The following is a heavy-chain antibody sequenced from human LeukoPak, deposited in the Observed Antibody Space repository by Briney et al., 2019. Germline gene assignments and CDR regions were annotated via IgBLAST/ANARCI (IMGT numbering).Heavy chain of an antibody. V-gene: IGHV3-74*01. D-gene: IGHD1-14*01. CDR1: GFTFSNYS. Sequence: GGSLRHSCADAGFTFSNYSTKRVRQAPGKGLVWVSRINPDGSTINYADSVKGRFTISRDNAKNTLYLQMNSLRAEDTAVYYCAIAGNHRFDYWGQGTLVTVSS. J-gene: IGHJ4*02. CDR2: INPDGSTI. CDR3: AIAGNHRFDY.